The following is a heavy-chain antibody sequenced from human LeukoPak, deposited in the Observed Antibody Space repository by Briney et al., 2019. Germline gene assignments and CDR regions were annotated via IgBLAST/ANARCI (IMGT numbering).Heavy chain of an antibody. CDR1: GGSISSGSYY. CDR2: IYTSGST. Sequence: SQTLSLTCTVSGGSISSGSYYWSWIRQPAGKGLEWIGRIYTSGSTNYNPSLKSRVTISVETSKNQFSLKLSSVTAADTAVYYCARDRGYGLGYWGQGTLVTVSS. V-gene: IGHV4-61*02. D-gene: IGHD4-17*01. J-gene: IGHJ4*02. CDR3: ARDRGYGLGY.